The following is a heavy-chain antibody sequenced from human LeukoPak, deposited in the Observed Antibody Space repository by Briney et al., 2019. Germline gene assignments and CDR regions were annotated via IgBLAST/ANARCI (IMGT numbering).Heavy chain of an antibody. D-gene: IGHD2-8*01. J-gene: IGHJ5*02. CDR1: GGSISSSSYY. V-gene: IGHV4-39*07. CDR2: IYYSGST. CDR3: ARKGGYCTNGVCKNNWFDP. Sequence: KPSETLSLTCTVSGGSISSSSYYWGWIRQPPGKGLEWIGSIYYSGSTYYNPSLKSRVTISVDTSKNQFSLKLSSVTAADTAVYYCARKGGYCTNGVCKNNWFDPWGQGTLVTVSS.